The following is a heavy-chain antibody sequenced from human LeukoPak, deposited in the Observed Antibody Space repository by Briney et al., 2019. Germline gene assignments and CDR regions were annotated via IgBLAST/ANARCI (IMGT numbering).Heavy chain of an antibody. V-gene: IGHV4-34*01. J-gene: IGHJ4*02. CDR2: INHSGST. CDR3: ARGNYCSGGSCYSEFGDYFDY. D-gene: IGHD2-15*01. CDR1: GGSFSGYY. Sequence: SETLSLTCAVYGGSFSGYYWSWIRQPPGKGLEWIGEINHSGSTNYNPSLKSRVTISVDTSKNQFSLKLSSVTAADTAVYYCARGNYCSGGSCYSEFGDYFDYWGQGTLVTVSS.